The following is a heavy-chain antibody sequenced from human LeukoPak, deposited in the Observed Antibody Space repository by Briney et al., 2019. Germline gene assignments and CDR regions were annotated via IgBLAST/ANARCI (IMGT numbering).Heavy chain of an antibody. CDR1: GGSFSGYY. J-gene: IGHJ5*02. Sequence: SETLSLTCAVYGGSFSGYYWSWIRQPPGKGLEWIGEINHSGSTNYNPSLKGRVTISVDTSKNQFSLKLSSVTAADTAVYYCARAGPLGWFDPWGQGTLVTVSS. CDR2: INHSGST. CDR3: ARAGPLGWFDP. V-gene: IGHV4-34*01.